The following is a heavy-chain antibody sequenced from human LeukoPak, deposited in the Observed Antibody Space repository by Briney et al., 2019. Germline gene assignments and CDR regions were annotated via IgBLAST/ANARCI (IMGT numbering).Heavy chain of an antibody. CDR3: ARQLWFGDNLIDP. D-gene: IGHD3-10*01. CDR2: ISSSGSTI. V-gene: IGHV3-48*03. CDR1: GFTFSSYE. J-gene: IGHJ5*02. Sequence: PGGSLRLSCAASGFTFSSYEMNWVRQAPGKGLEWVSYISSSGSTIYYADSVKGRFTISRDNAKNSLYLQMNSLRAEDTAVYYCARQLWFGDNLIDPWGKGPRVTVSS.